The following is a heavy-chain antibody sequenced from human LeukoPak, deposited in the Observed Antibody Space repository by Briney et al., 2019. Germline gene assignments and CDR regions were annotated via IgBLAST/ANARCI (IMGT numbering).Heavy chain of an antibody. CDR1: GGSISSYY. J-gene: IGHJ4*02. CDR2: IYYSGTT. Sequence: SETLSLTCTVSGGSISSYYRSWIRQPPGKGLEWIGYIYYSGTTNYNPSLKSRVTISVDTSKNQFSLKLSSVTAADTAVYYCARRCYGDYRAHFDYWGQGTPVTVSS. V-gene: IGHV4-59*12. CDR3: ARRCYGDYRAHFDY. D-gene: IGHD4-17*01.